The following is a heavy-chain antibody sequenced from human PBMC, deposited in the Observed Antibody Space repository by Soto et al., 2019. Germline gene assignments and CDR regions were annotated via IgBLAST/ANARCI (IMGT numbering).Heavy chain of an antibody. V-gene: IGHV4-39*01. Sequence: PSETLSLTCTVSGGSISSSSYYWGWIRQPPGKGLEWIGSIYYSGSTYYNPSLKSRVTISVDTSKNQFSLKLSSVTAADTAVYYCARQQGYYDFWSGYYYYYYGMDVRGQGTTVIVSS. CDR3: ARQQGYYDFWSGYYYYYYGMDV. J-gene: IGHJ6*02. CDR1: GGSISSSSYY. D-gene: IGHD3-3*01. CDR2: IYYSGST.